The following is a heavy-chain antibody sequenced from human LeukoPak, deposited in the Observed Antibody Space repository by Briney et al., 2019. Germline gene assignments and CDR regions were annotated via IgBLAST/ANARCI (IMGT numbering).Heavy chain of an antibody. J-gene: IGHJ4*02. V-gene: IGHV1-8*01. CDR2: MNPSRGKT. D-gene: IGHD6-19*01. CDR3: ARDVGTSGWYTFDY. Sequence: ASVKVSCKASGSTFTDYDIHWVRRAIGPGLEWMGRMNPSRGKTDYAQNFQGRVTMTWNTSVTSAYIELSSLTSEDTAVYYCARDVGTSGWYTFDYWGQGTLVTVSS. CDR1: GSTFTDYD.